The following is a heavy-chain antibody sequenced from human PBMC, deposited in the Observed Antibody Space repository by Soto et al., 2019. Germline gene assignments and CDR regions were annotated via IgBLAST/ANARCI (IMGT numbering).Heavy chain of an antibody. V-gene: IGHV3-21*01. CDR3: ARAQQQLVSKTGMDV. D-gene: IGHD6-13*01. Sequence: GSLRLSCAASGFTFSSYSMNWVRQAPGKGLEWVSSISSSSSYIYYADSVKGRFTISRDNAKNSLYLQMNSLRAEDTAVYYCARAQQQLVSKTGMDVWGQGTTVTVSS. CDR2: ISSSSSYI. J-gene: IGHJ6*02. CDR1: GFTFSSYS.